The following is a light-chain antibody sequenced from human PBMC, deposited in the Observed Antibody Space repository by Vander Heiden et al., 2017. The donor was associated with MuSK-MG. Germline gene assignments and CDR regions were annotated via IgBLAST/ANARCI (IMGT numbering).Light chain of an antibody. CDR3: QGWDSSSDRVV. Sequence: SSVLTQPPSVSVAPGKTARITCGGNNIGSKSVHWYQQKPGQAPVLVIYYDSDRPSGIPERFSGSKSGNTATLTISRVEAGDEADYYCQGWDSSSDRVVFGGGTKLTVL. V-gene: IGLV3-21*04. CDR2: YDS. CDR1: NIGSKS. J-gene: IGLJ2*01.